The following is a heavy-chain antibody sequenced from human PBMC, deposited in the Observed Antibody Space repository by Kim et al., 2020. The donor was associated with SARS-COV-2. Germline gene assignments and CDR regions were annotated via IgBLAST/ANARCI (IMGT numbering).Heavy chain of an antibody. Sequence: ASVKVSCKASGYTFTSYGISWVRQAPGQGLEWMGWISAYNGNTNYAQKLQGRVTMTTDTSTSTAYMELRSLRSDDTAVYYCARDGDCSSTSCYGPWDYYYYGMDVWGQGTTVTVSS. V-gene: IGHV1-18*01. CDR2: ISAYNGNT. CDR1: GYTFTSYG. J-gene: IGHJ6*02. CDR3: ARDGDCSSTSCYGPWDYYYYGMDV. D-gene: IGHD2-2*01.